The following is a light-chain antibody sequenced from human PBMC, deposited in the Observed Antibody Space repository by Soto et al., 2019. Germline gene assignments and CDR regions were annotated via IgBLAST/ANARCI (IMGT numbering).Light chain of an antibody. J-gene: IGKJ3*01. Sequence: DIQMTQSPSSLSASVGDRVTITCRASQSISSYLNWYQQKPGKAPKLLIYAASSLRSGVPSRFSGSGSGTDFTLTISSLQPEDFATYFCQRSYSTPRAFGPGTKVDIK. CDR3: QRSYSTPRA. CDR2: AAS. CDR1: QSISSY. V-gene: IGKV1-39*01.